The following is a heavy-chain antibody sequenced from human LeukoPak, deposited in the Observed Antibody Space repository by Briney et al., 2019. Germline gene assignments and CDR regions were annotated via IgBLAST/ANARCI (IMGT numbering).Heavy chain of an antibody. CDR2: IYYSGST. D-gene: IGHD1-14*01. CDR1: GGSISSYF. Sequence: SETLSLTCTVSGGSISSYFWSWIRQPPGKGPEWIGYIYYSGSTKYDPSLKSRVTISVDTSKDQFSLKLKSMSAADTAVYYCARVPAITAVNYYYYYMDVWGKGTTVTVSS. CDR3: ARVPAITAVNYYYYYMDV. J-gene: IGHJ6*03. V-gene: IGHV4-59*01.